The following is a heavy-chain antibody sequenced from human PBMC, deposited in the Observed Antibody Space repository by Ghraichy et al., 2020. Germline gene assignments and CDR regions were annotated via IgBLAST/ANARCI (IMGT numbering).Heavy chain of an antibody. D-gene: IGHD3-3*01. CDR2: INHSGNT. CDR3: AKGRREWGI. V-gene: IGHV4-34*01. Sequence: SQTLSLTCAVYGGSFSDNYWNWIRQAPGKGLEWIGEINHSGNTNYNPSLESRVSISVDTSKNQFSLKINSVTAADTAIYYCAKGRREWGIWGQGTMVTVSS. J-gene: IGHJ3*02. CDR1: GGSFSDNY.